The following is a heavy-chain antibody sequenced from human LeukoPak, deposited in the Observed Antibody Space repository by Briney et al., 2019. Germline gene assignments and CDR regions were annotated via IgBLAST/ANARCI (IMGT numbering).Heavy chain of an antibody. D-gene: IGHD3-10*01. V-gene: IGHV3-48*03. Sequence: GGSLRLSCAASGFTFSSYEMNWVRQAPGKGLEWVSYISNSGSTIYYADSVKGRFAISRDNAKNSLYLQMNSVRAEDTAVYYCARVKGYYGSRSGMEVWGQGTTVTVSS. CDR3: ARVKGYYGSRSGMEV. CDR2: ISNSGSTI. CDR1: GFTFSSYE. J-gene: IGHJ6*02.